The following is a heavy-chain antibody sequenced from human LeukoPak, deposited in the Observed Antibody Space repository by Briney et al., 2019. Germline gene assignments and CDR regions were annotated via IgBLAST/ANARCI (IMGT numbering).Heavy chain of an antibody. J-gene: IGHJ6*03. Sequence: GGSLRLSCAASGFTFSSDAMHWVRQAPGKGLEWVSSISSSSSYIYYADSVKGRFTISRDNAKNSLYLQMNSLRAEDTAVYYCARGVNNYYYYYMDVWGKGTTVTVSS. V-gene: IGHV3-21*01. CDR2: ISSSSSYI. CDR1: GFTFSSDA. CDR3: ARGVNNYYYYYMDV.